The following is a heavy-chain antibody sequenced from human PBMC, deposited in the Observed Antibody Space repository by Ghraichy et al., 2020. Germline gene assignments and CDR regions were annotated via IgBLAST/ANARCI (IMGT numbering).Heavy chain of an antibody. CDR2: INHSGST. V-gene: IGHV4-34*01. D-gene: IGHD3-16*01. J-gene: IGHJ4*02. Sequence: SETLSLTCAVYGGSFSGYYWSWIRQPPGKGLEWIGEINHSGSTNYNPSLKSRVTISVDTSKNQFSLKLSSVTAADTAVYYCARGQPLRMYRGTFDYWGQGTLVTVSS. CDR1: GGSFSGYY. CDR3: ARGQPLRMYRGTFDY.